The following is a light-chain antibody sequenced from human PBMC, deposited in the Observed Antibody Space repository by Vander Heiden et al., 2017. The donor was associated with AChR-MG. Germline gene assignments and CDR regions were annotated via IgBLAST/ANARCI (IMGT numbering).Light chain of an antibody. J-gene: IGKJ1*01. CDR1: ESISKW. Sequence: IQMTQSPSTLSASVGDGVTITCRANESISKWLAWFQQKPGKPPQLLMYETSKLERGVPSRFSGSGSGTEFSLTINGLQAEDFATYFCQQYRTFRWTFGQGTQVEIK. CDR3: QQYRTFRWT. CDR2: ETS. V-gene: IGKV1-5*03.